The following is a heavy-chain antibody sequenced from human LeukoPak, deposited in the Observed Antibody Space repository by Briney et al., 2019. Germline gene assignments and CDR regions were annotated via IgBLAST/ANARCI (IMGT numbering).Heavy chain of an antibody. V-gene: IGHV3-21*01. J-gene: IGHJ4*02. D-gene: IGHD3-9*01. CDR2: ISSVSGAL. CDR1: GFKFRSYS. CDR3: ARVDDWYDFDY. Sequence: GGSLRLSCAASGFKFRSYSMNWVRQAPGKGLEWVSSISSVSGALYYADSVKGRFTISRDNAKNSLYLQMNSLRAEDTAIYYCARVDDWYDFDYWGQGTLVTVSS.